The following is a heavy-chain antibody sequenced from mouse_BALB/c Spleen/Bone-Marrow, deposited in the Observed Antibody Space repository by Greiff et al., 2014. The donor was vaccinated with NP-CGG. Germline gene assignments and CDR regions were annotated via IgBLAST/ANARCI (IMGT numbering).Heavy chain of an antibody. V-gene: IGHV1-39*01. J-gene: IGHJ3*01. CDR1: GHSFTGYN. CDR2: IDPYYGTT. D-gene: IGHD2-14*01. Sequence: VQLQQSGPELEKPGASVKISCKASGHSFTGYNMNWVKQSHGKSLEWIGNIDPYYGTTTFNQKIKDKATLTVDKSSSTAYMQLKSLTSEDSAVYYCTRSRAYFRDWFAYWGQGTLVTVSA. CDR3: TRSRAYFRDWFAY.